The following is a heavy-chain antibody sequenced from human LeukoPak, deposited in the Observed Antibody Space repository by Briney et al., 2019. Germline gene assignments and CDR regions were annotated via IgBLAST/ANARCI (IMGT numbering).Heavy chain of an antibody. D-gene: IGHD3-10*01. V-gene: IGHV1-2*02. Sequence: PGASVKVSCKASGGTFSSYAISWVRQAPGQGLEWMGWINPNSGGTNYAQKFQGRVTMTRDTSISTAYMELSRLRSDDTAVYYCAGRLGLGYGSGIEMIFDPWGQGTLVTVSS. CDR2: INPNSGGT. CDR1: GGTFSSYA. CDR3: AGRLGLGYGSGIEMIFDP. J-gene: IGHJ5*02.